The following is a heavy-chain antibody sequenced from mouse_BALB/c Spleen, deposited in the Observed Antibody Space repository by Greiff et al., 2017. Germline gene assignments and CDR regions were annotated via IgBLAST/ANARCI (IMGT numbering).Heavy chain of an antibody. D-gene: IGHD4-1*01. CDR2: INPSNGGT. J-gene: IGHJ2*01. CDR3: TRRTGSDMDY. V-gene: IGHV1S81*02. CDR1: GYTFTSYY. Sequence: QVQLQQSGAELVKPGASVKLSCKASGYTFTSYYMYWVKQRPGQGLEWIGEINPSNGGTNFNEKFKSKATLTVDKSSSTAYMQLSSLTSEDSAVYYCTRRTGSDMDYWGQGTTLTVSS.